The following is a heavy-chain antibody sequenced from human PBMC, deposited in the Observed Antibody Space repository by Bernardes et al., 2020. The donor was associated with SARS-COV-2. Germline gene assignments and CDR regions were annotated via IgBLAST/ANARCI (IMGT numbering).Heavy chain of an antibody. V-gene: IGHV3-66*02. CDR3: ARGEAVTILGVPIRGRWYFDL. D-gene: IGHD3-3*01. Sequence: GGSLRLSCAASGFIVSNKYMTWVRQAPGKGLEWVSVIYSDGTTFYTDSVKGRFTISRDNSKNTLYLQMNSLRVEDAAVYYCARGEAVTILGVPIRGRWYFDLWGGGTQVSVSS. J-gene: IGHJ2*01. CDR2: IYSDGTT. CDR1: GFIVSNKY.